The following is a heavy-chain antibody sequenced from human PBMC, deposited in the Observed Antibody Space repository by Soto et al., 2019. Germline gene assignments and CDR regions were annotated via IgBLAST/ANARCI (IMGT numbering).Heavy chain of an antibody. CDR2: MFYTGTT. D-gene: IGHD2-2*01. Sequence: SETLSFTCSVSGGSISSGDYYWSWIRQPPGKGLEWIGYMFYTGTTYYNPSLKSRITISMDTSKNQFSLRLTSVTAADTAEYHCARVVRFCSSPSCRGRNWFGPWGQGTRVTVSS. CDR1: GGSISSGDYY. V-gene: IGHV4-30-4*01. J-gene: IGHJ5*02. CDR3: ARVVRFCSSPSCRGRNWFGP.